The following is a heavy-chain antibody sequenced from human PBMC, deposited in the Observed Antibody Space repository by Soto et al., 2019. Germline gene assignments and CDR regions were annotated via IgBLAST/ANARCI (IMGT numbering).Heavy chain of an antibody. CDR3: ANVPLWCGSSRCYTEGFDY. CDR1: GFTFSDYA. CDR2: VSATSNT. D-gene: IGHD2-2*01. J-gene: IGHJ4*02. V-gene: IGHV3-23*01. Sequence: GGSLRLSCAASGFTFSDYAMSWVRQAPGKGLEWASTVSATSNTHYADSVKGRFTISRDNSKNTLFLQMDGPRAEDTALYYCANVPLWCGSSRCYTEGFDYWGQGSLVTVSS.